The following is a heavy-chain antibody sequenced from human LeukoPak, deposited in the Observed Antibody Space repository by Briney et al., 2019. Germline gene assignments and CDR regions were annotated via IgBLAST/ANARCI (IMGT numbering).Heavy chain of an antibody. Sequence: SVKVSCKASGGTFSSYAISWVRQAPGQGLEWMGGIIPMFGTAHYAQKYQGRVTITTDESTSTAYMELSSLRSEDTAVYYCARDLGMRGYYYMDVWGKGTTVTVSS. CDR2: IIPMFGTA. CDR3: ARDLGMRGYYYMDV. J-gene: IGHJ6*03. V-gene: IGHV1-69*05. CDR1: GGTFSSYA.